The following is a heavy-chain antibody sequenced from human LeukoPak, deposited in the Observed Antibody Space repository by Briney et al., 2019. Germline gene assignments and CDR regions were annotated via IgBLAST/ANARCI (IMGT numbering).Heavy chain of an antibody. CDR2: IYHSGST. Sequence: PSETLSLTCSVSGYSISSGYYWGWIRQPPGKGLEWIGSIYHSGSTYYNPSLKSRVTISVDTSKNQLSLKLSSVTAADTAVYYCARVGGSYGGYYFDYWGQRTLVTVSS. D-gene: IGHD1-26*01. CDR1: GYSISSGYY. J-gene: IGHJ4*02. V-gene: IGHV4-38-2*02. CDR3: ARVGGSYGGYYFDY.